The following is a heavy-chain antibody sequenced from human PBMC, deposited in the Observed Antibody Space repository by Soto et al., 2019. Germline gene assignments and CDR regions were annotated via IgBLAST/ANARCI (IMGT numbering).Heavy chain of an antibody. CDR3: ASTSRNDSSGYYYGYYGMDV. D-gene: IGHD3-22*01. V-gene: IGHV5-51*01. Sequence: GESLKISCKGSGYSFTSYWIGWVRQMPGKGLEWMGIIYPGDSDTRYSPSFQGQVTISADKSISTAYLQWSSLKASDTAMYYCASTSRNDSSGYYYGYYGMDVWGQGTTVTVSS. CDR2: IYPGDSDT. J-gene: IGHJ6*02. CDR1: GYSFTSYW.